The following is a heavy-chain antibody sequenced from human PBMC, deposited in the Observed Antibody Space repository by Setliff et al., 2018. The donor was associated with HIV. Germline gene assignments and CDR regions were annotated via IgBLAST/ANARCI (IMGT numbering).Heavy chain of an antibody. CDR2: MNPNSGNT. J-gene: IGHJ4*02. CDR3: ARVATVSHPGDYFDY. CDR1: GYTFSNYD. D-gene: IGHD4-4*01. V-gene: IGHV1-8*01. Sequence: VKVSCKASGYTFSNYDINWVRQATGQGLEWVGWMNPNSGNTGYAQKFQGRVTLTRNTSISTAYMELSSLRSEDTAVYSCARVATVSHPGDYFDYWGQGTLVTVSS.